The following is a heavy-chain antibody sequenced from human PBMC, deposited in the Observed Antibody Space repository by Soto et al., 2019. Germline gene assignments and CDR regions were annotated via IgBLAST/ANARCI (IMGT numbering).Heavy chain of an antibody. Sequence: QVQLVESGGGVVQPGRSLRLSCAASGFTFSSYGMHWVRQAPGKGLEWVAVISYDGSNKYYADSVKGRFTISRDNSKNTLYLQMNSLRAEDTAVYYCAKDLGYSYGAPADYWGQGTLVTVSS. V-gene: IGHV3-30*18. J-gene: IGHJ4*02. CDR1: GFTFSSYG. CDR2: ISYDGSNK. D-gene: IGHD5-18*01. CDR3: AKDLGYSYGAPADY.